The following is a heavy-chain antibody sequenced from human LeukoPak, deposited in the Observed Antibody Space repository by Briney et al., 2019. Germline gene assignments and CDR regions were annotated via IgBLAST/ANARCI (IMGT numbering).Heavy chain of an antibody. V-gene: IGHV4-59*01. J-gene: IGHJ4*02. Sequence: SETLSLTCTVSGGSISSYYWSWIRQPPGKGLEWIGYIYYSGSTNYNPSLKSRVTISVDTSKNQFSLKLSSVTAADTAVYYCARAQKRHNIVGPRFDYRGQGTLVTVSS. CDR2: IYYSGST. CDR1: GGSISSYY. CDR3: ARAQKRHNIVGPRFDY. D-gene: IGHD1-26*01.